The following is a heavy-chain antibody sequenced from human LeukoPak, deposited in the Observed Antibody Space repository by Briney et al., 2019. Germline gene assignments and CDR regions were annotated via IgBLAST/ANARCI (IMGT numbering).Heavy chain of an antibody. CDR2: ISYDGSNK. D-gene: IGHD3-10*01. J-gene: IGHJ6*03. CDR1: GFTFSSYG. CDR3: AKSSELLWFGEYYYYMDV. Sequence: PGGSLRLSCAASGFTFSSYGMHWVRQAPGKGLEWVAVISYDGSNKYYADSVKGRFTISRDNSKNTLYLQMNSLRAEDTAVYYCAKSSELLWFGEYYYYMDVWGKGTTVTVSS. V-gene: IGHV3-30*18.